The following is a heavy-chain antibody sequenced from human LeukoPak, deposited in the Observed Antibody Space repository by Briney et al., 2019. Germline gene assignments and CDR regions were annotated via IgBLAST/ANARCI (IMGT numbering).Heavy chain of an antibody. CDR3: ARDGPDCSNTSCYRDPYNWFDP. CDR1: GYTFTSYY. Sequence: GASVKVSCKASGYTFTSYYMHWVRQAPGQGLEWMGIINPSGGSTSYAQKFQGRVTMTRDTSTSTVYMELSSLRSEDTAVYYCARDGPDCSNTSCYRDPYNWFDPWGQGTLVTVSS. D-gene: IGHD2-2*02. CDR2: INPSGGST. V-gene: IGHV1-46*01. J-gene: IGHJ5*02.